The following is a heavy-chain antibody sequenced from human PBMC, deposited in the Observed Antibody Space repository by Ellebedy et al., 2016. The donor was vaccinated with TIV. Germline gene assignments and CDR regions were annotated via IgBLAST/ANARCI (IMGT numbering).Heavy chain of an antibody. D-gene: IGHD6-13*01. CDR3: ARDISIGSSWRRGGFDP. J-gene: IGHJ5*02. Sequence: GESLKISCAASGFTFSSYAMHWVRQAPGKGLEYVSAISSNGGSTYYANSVKGRFTISRDNSKNTLYLQMGSLRAEDMAVYYCARDISIGSSWRRGGFDPWGQGTLVTVSS. V-gene: IGHV3-64*01. CDR2: ISSNGGST. CDR1: GFTFSSYA.